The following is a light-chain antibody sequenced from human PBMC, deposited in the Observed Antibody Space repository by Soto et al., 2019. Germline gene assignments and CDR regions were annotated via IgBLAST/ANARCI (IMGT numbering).Light chain of an antibody. V-gene: IGKV1-5*03. CDR2: KAS. Sequence: IQMTQYPSTLSASVGDRVAITCRDSQSIGIWLAWYQQKPGKAPRFLIYKASSLESGVPSRFSGSGYGTEFTLTFSSLQPDDFETYYCQQDNDYSWTFGQGNKVEIK. CDR3: QQDNDYSWT. CDR1: QSIGIW. J-gene: IGKJ1*01.